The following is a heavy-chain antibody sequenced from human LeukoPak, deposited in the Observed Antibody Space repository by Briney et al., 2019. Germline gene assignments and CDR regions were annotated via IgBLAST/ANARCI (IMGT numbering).Heavy chain of an antibody. CDR3: ARDSSRTMIVVNPDY. V-gene: IGHV3-30-3*01. CDR1: GFTFSSYA. D-gene: IGHD3-22*01. J-gene: IGHJ4*02. Sequence: SGGSLRLSCAASGFTFSSYAMHWVRQGPGKGLEWVAVISYDGSNKYYADSVKGRFTISRDNSKNTLYLQMNSLRAEDTAVYYCARDSSRTMIVVNPDYWGQGTLVTVSS. CDR2: ISYDGSNK.